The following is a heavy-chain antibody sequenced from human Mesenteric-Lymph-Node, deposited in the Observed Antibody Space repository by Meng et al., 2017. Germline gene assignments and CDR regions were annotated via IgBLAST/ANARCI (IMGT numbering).Heavy chain of an antibody. Sequence: GQLQESGPGLVGPSQTRSLTCTVSGGSMGSGNYYWSWIRQPPGKGLEWIGYIHHSGSAYYNPSLKSRVSISVDTSKNQFSLNLNSMTVADTAVYYCASFDHIPRRNYFDYWGQGTLVTVSS. CDR1: GGSMGSGNYY. CDR2: IHHSGSA. V-gene: IGHV4-30-4*01. J-gene: IGHJ4*02. CDR3: ASFDHIPRRNYFDY. D-gene: IGHD2-21*01.